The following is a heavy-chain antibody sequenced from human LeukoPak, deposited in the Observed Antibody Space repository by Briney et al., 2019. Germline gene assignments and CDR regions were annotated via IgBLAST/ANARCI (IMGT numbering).Heavy chain of an antibody. CDR3: ARQGTIVVVTDHWYFDL. Sequence: ASVKVSCKASGYTFTGYYMHWVRQAPGQGLEWMGRINPNSGGTSYAQKFQGRVTMTRDTSTSTVYMELSSLRSEDTAVYYCARQGTIVVVTDHWYFDLWGRGTLVTVSS. CDR1: GYTFTGYY. J-gene: IGHJ2*01. CDR2: INPNSGGT. D-gene: IGHD2-21*02. V-gene: IGHV1-2*06.